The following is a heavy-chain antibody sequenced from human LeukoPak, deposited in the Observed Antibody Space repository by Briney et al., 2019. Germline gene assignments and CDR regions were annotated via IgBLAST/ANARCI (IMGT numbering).Heavy chain of an antibody. D-gene: IGHD6-13*01. V-gene: IGHV3-11*06. CDR2: IDRSGTYT. Sequence: GGSLRLSCAASGFTVSDYYMNWIRQAPGKGLEWVSYIDRSGTYTNYADSVKGRFTISRDNAKNSLYLQMNSLRAEDTAVYYCAIGLFEEQQPYWGQGTLVTVSS. CDR3: AIGLFEEQQPY. J-gene: IGHJ4*02. CDR1: GFTVSDYY.